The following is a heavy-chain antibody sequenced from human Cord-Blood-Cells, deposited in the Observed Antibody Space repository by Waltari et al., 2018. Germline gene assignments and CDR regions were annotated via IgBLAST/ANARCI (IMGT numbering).Heavy chain of an antibody. Sequence: QVQLVQSGAEVKKPGSSVKVSCKASGGTFSSYAIRWVRQAAGQGLEWMGGIIPIFGTANYAQKFQGRVTITADESTSTAYMELSSLRSEDTAVYYCARSMAATKNYYYGMDVWGQGTTVTVSS. CDR3: ARSMAATKNYYYGMDV. V-gene: IGHV1-69*01. CDR2: IIPIFGTA. J-gene: IGHJ6*02. CDR1: GGTFSSYA. D-gene: IGHD1-26*01.